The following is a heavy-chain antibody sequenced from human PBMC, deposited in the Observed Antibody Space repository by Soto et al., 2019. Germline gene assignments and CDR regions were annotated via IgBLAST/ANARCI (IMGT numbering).Heavy chain of an antibody. V-gene: IGHV3-30-3*01. J-gene: IGHJ4*02. CDR1: GFSFSNYA. D-gene: IGHD3-16*01. Sequence: LRLSCAASGFSFSNYAMHWVRQAPGKGLEWVAVISYDGNTKYYADSAKGRFTISRDNSKKILFLQMNSLTTEDATVYYCAREAWKLYYLDYWGQGTLVTVSS. CDR3: AREAWKLYYLDY. CDR2: ISYDGNTK.